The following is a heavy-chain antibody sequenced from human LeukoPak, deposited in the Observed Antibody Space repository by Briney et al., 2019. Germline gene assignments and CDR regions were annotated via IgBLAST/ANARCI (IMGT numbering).Heavy chain of an antibody. CDR3: ARTTVAGGTYLDY. D-gene: IGHD6-19*01. CDR1: GFTFSDYA. CDR2: ISTSGSTV. V-gene: IGHV3-11*01. J-gene: IGHJ4*02. Sequence: GGSLRLSCAASGFTFSDYAMTWIRQSPGKGLEWVSYISTSGSTVYYAGSVKGRLTISRDNAKNSLYPQMNSLRAEDTAVYYCARTTVAGGTYLDYWGQGTLVTVSS.